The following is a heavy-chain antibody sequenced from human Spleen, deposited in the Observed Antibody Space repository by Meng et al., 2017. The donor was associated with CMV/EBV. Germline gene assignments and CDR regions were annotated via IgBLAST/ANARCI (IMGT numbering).Heavy chain of an antibody. J-gene: IGHJ4*02. CDR1: GFTFTNYW. D-gene: IGHD4-17*01. V-gene: IGHV3-74*01. CDR3: ARDGNYGDYDY. CDR2: IHRDGSDK. Sequence: LSCAVSGFTFTNYWMHWVRQAPGKGLVWVSSIHRDGSDKDYADSVKGRCTISRDNAKNTLYLQVNSLRAEDTAVYYCARDGNYGDYDYWGQGTLVTVSS.